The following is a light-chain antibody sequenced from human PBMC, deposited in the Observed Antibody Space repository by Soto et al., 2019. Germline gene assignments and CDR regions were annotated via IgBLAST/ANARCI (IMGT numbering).Light chain of an antibody. CDR1: SSDVGGYNL. CDR3: CSYATSSFV. CDR2: GNT. J-gene: IGLJ1*01. V-gene: IGLV2-23*01. Sequence: QSVLTQPASVPVSPGQSSSISRTGTSSDVGGYNLVSWYQQHPGKAPKLIIFGNTERPSGVSHRFSGSKSGNTASLTISGVQVEDEADYHCCSYATSSFVCGTGTKVTV.